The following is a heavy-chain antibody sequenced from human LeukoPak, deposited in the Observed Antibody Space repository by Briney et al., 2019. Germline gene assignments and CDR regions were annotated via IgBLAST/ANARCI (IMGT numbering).Heavy chain of an antibody. V-gene: IGHV3-48*03. CDR2: ISSSGSTI. CDR1: GFTFSSYE. Sequence: GGSLRLSCAASGFTFSSYEMNWVRQAPGKGLEWVSYISSSGSTIYYADSVKGRFTISRDNAKNSLYLQMNSLRAEDTAVYYCARAYGYYDSSGYRNWGQGTLVTVSP. J-gene: IGHJ4*02. CDR3: ARAYGYYDSSGYRN. D-gene: IGHD3-22*01.